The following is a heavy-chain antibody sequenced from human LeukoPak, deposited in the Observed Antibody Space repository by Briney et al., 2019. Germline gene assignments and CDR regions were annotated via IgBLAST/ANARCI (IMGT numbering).Heavy chain of an antibody. D-gene: IGHD3-10*01. J-gene: IGHJ4*02. CDR2: INSAGSST. V-gene: IGHV3-74*03. CDR3: TTMVQFG. Sequence: PGGSLRLSCAAPGFTFSSYWMHWARQAPGKGLVWVSRINSAGSSTAYADSGKGRFTISRDNAKNTLYLQMNSLRAEDTAVYYCTTMVQFGWGQGTLVTVSS. CDR1: GFTFSSYW.